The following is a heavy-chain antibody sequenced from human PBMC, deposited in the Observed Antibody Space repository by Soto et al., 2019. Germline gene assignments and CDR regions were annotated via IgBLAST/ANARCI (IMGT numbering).Heavy chain of an antibody. V-gene: IGHV4-59*01. D-gene: IGHD2-2*01. CDR2: IYYSGST. CDR3: ARGRLVPAVNFDY. Sequence: SETLSLTCTVSGGSISSYYWSWIRQPPGKGLEWIGYIYYSGSTNYNPSLKSRDTISVDTSKNQFSLKLSSVTAADTAVYYCARGRLVPAVNFDYWGLGTLVTVS. CDR1: GGSISSYY. J-gene: IGHJ4*02.